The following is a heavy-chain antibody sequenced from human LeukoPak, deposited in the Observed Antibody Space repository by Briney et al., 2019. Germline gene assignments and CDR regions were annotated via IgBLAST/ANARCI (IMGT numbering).Heavy chain of an antibody. J-gene: IGHJ4*02. CDR3: ARVGRGYHQNYFDY. CDR2: IYYSGST. D-gene: IGHD3-16*02. V-gene: IGHV4-59*12. CDR1: GGSISSYY. Sequence: ASETLSLTCTVSGGSISSYYWSWIRQPPGKGLEWIGYIYYSGSTNYNPSLKSRVTISVDTSKNQFSLKLSSVTAADTAVYYCARVGRGYHQNYFDYWGQGTLVTVSS.